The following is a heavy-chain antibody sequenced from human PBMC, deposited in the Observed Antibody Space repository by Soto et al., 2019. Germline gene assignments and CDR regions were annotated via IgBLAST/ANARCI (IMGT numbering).Heavy chain of an antibody. CDR2: IIPIFGTA. CDR1: GGTFSSYA. D-gene: IGHD6-6*01. V-gene: IGHV1-69*13. J-gene: IGHJ4*02. Sequence: RASVKVSCKASGGTFSSYAISWVRQAPGQGLEWMGGIIPIFGTANYAQKFQGRVTITADESTSTAYMELSSLRSEDTAVYYCARGVAEYSSSSPADYWGQGTLVTVSS. CDR3: ARGVAEYSSSSPADY.